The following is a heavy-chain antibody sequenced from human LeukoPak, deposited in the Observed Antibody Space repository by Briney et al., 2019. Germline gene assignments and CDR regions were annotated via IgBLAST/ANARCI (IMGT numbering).Heavy chain of an antibody. D-gene: IGHD6-6*01. J-gene: IGHJ3*02. CDR1: GYTLTGYY. CDR2: INPNSGGT. V-gene: IGHV1-2*02. Sequence: ASVKDSFLASGYTLTGYYMHWVGPAPGQGLAWMGWINPNSGGTNYAQKCQGRVTMTRDTSISTAYMELSRLRSDDTAVYYCARTARSSRGAFDIWGQGTMVTVSS. CDR3: ARTARSSRGAFDI.